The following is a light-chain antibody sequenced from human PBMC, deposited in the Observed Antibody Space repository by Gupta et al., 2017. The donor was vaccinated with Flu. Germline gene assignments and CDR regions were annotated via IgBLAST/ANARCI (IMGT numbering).Light chain of an antibody. V-gene: IGLV1-44*01. CDR3: GTWDDSLNGYV. CDR2: RNN. Sequence: QSVLTQPPSASGTPGQRVTISCSGSSSNIGSNIVDWYQQVPGTAPKLLIYRNNQRPSGVPDRFSASKSGTSASLAISGLQSEDEADYFCGTWDDSLNGYVFGTGTTVPVL. J-gene: IGLJ1*01. CDR1: SSNIGSNI.